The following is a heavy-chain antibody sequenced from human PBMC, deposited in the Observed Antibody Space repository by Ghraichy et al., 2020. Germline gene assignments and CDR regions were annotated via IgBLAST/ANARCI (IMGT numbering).Heavy chain of an antibody. CDR1: GFTFSSYW. Sequence: GGSLRLSCAASGFTFSSYWMSWVRQAPGKGLEWVANIKQDGSENYYVDSVKGRFTISRDNAKNSLYLQMNSLRAEDTAVYYCARVRGSGWYAGQIWDYWGQGTLVTVSS. J-gene: IGHJ4*02. D-gene: IGHD6-19*01. CDR2: IKQDGSEN. V-gene: IGHV3-7*03. CDR3: ARVRGSGWYAGQIWDY.